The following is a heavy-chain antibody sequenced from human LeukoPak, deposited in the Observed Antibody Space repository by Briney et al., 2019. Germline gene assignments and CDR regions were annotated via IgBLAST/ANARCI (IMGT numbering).Heavy chain of an antibody. D-gene: IGHD4-17*01. CDR3: ARDSSDYGDPYYFDY. CDR1: GFTFSSYS. J-gene: IGHJ4*02. Sequence: GGSLRLSCAASGFTFSSYSMNWVRQAPGKGLEWVSSISSSSSYIYYADSVKGRFTISRDNAKNSLYLQMNSLRAEDTAVYYCARDSSDYGDPYYFDYWGQGTLVTVSP. CDR2: ISSSSSYI. V-gene: IGHV3-21*01.